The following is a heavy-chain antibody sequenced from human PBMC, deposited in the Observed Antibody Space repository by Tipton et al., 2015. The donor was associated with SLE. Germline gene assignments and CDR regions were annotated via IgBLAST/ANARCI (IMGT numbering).Heavy chain of an antibody. V-gene: IGHV4-59*01. CDR2: IYYSGST. CDR3: ARGQGPYYYYYYMDV. Sequence: TLSLTCAVYGGSFSDYFRSWIRQPPGKGLEWIGYIYYSGSTNYNPSLKSRVTISVDTSKNQFSLKLSSVTAADTAVYYCARGQGPYYYYYYMDVWGKGTTVTVSS. J-gene: IGHJ6*03. CDR1: GGSFSDYF.